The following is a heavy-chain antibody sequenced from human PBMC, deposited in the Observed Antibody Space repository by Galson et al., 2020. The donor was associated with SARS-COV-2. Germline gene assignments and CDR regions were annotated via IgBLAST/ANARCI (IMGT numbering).Heavy chain of an antibody. V-gene: IGHV3-30*04. J-gene: IGHJ4*02. CDR1: GFTFSSYA. CDR2: ISYDGSSK. D-gene: IGHD3-3*01. CDR3: ARERGGFRDFWSGYIDN. Sequence: GGSLRLSCAASGFTFSSYAMDWVRQAPGKGLEWVAVISYDGSSKYYADSVNGRFTISRDNSKNTMYLQMNSLIAEDTAVYYCARERGGFRDFWSGYIDNWGQGALVTVSS.